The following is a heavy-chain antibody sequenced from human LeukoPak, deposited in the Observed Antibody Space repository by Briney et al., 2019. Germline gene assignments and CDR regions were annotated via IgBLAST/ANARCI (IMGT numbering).Heavy chain of an antibody. V-gene: IGHV4-31*03. Sequence: ASETLSLTCTVSGGSISSGGYSWSWIRQHPGKGLEWIGYIYYSGSTYYNPSLKSRVTISVDTSKNQFSLKLSSVTAADTAVYYCARDSLVSPGYYYGMDVWGQGTTVTVSS. CDR1: GGSISSGGYS. D-gene: IGHD2-8*02. CDR2: IYYSGST. J-gene: IGHJ6*02. CDR3: ARDSLVSPGYYYGMDV.